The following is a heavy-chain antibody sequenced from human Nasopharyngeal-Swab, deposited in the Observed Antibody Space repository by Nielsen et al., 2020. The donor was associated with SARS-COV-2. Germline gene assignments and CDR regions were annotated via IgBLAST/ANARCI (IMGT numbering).Heavy chain of an antibody. Sequence: SETLSLTCTVSGGSISSSSYYWGWIRQPPGKGLEWIASIYYSGSTYYNPSLNSRVTISVDTSKNQFSLKLSSVTAADTAVYYCARADYSPLTFDYWGQGTLVTVSS. D-gene: IGHD2-15*01. J-gene: IGHJ4*02. V-gene: IGHV4-39*07. CDR3: ARADYSPLTFDY. CDR1: GGSISSSSYY. CDR2: IYYSGST.